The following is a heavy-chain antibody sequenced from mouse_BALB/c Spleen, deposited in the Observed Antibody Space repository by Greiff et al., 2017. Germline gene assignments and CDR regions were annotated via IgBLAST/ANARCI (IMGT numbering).Heavy chain of an antibody. D-gene: IGHD2-4*01. Sequence: DVKLVESGPGLVKPSQSLSLTCTVTGYSITSDYAWNWIRQFPGNKLEWMGYISYSGSTSYNPSLKSRISITRDTSKNQFFLQLNSVTTEDTATYYCARGIDYWAYWGQGTLVTVSA. CDR1: GYSITSDYA. V-gene: IGHV3-2*02. CDR2: ISYSGST. J-gene: IGHJ3*01. CDR3: ARGIDYWAY.